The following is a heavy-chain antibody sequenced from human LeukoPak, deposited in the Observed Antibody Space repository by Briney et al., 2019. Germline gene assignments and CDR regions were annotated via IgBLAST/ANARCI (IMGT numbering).Heavy chain of an antibody. D-gene: IGHD6-19*01. CDR2: IDTAGGT. CDR1: GLPFSIYD. J-gene: IGHJ5*02. Sequence: GRSLRLSCETSGLPFSIYDMAWVRQATGKGLEWVSGIDTAGGTYYPDSVKSRFTMSRENAKNSLHLQMNSLRAGDTAVYYCARAVAGTHWLDPWGQGTLVTVSS. V-gene: IGHV3-13*01. CDR3: ARAVAGTHWLDP.